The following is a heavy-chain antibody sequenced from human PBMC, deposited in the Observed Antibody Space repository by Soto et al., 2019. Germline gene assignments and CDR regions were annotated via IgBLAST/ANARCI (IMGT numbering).Heavy chain of an antibody. Sequence: QVQLQESGPGLVKPSETLSLTCTVSGGSISSYYWSWIRQPPGKGLEWIGYIYYSGSTNYNPSLKSRVTISVDTSKNQFSLKLSSVTAADTAVYYCARGKRGYSSSWYGFWFDPWGQGTLVTVSS. CDR2: IYYSGST. CDR3: ARGKRGYSSSWYGFWFDP. CDR1: GGSISSYY. J-gene: IGHJ5*02. V-gene: IGHV4-59*01. D-gene: IGHD6-13*01.